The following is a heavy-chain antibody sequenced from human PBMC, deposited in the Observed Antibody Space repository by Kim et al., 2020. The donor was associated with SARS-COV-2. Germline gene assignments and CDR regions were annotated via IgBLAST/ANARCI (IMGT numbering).Heavy chain of an antibody. V-gene: IGHV4-59*13. CDR1: GGSISSYY. CDR2: IYYSGST. D-gene: IGHD6-19*01. CDR3: ARVARAVAVGGGYYYGMDV. J-gene: IGHJ6*02. Sequence: SETLSLTCTVSGGSISSYYWSWIRQPPGKGLEWIGYIYYSGSTNYNPSLKSRVTISVDTSKNQFSLKLSSVTAADTAVYYCARVARAVAVGGGYYYGMDVWGQGTTVTVSS.